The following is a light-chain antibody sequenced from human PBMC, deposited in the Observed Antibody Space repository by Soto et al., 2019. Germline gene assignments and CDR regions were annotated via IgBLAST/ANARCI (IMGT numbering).Light chain of an antibody. CDR2: AAS. Sequence: AIRMTQSPSSFSASTGDRVTITCRASQGISSYLAWYQQKPGKAPKLLIYAASTLQSGVPSRFSGSGSGTDFTLTISCLQSKDFATYYCQQYYSYPPTFGGGTKVEIK. CDR1: QGISSY. V-gene: IGKV1-8*01. CDR3: QQYYSYPPT. J-gene: IGKJ4*01.